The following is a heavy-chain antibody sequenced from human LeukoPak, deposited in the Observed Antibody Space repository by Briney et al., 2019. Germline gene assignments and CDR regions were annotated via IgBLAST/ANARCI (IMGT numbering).Heavy chain of an antibody. CDR1: GYSFTTCW. CDR2: IYPDDSDT. V-gene: IGHV5-51*01. J-gene: IGHJ6*02. CDR3: ARLPTVTSNRIHDGMDV. D-gene: IGHD4-17*01. Sequence: GESLKISCKGSGYSFTTCWIVWVRQMPGKGLEWRGIIYPDDSDTRYSPSFQGQVTISADKSISTAYLQWSSLKASDTAMYYCARLPTVTSNRIHDGMDVWGQGTTVTVSS.